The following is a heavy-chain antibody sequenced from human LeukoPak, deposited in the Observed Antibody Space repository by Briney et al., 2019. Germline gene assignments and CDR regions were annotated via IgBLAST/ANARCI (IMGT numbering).Heavy chain of an antibody. J-gene: IGHJ6*02. CDR2: IYYSGTT. CDR1: GGSIGSYY. D-gene: IGHD4-17*01. V-gene: IGHV4-59*01. Sequence: EALSLTCAVSGGSIGSYYWSWLRQPPGRGLEWIGYIYYSGTTNYNPSLKSRVTISVDTSKNQFSLKLTSVTAADTAVYYCAREDPQTTVPEGLDVWGQGTTVTVSS. CDR3: AREDPQTTVPEGLDV.